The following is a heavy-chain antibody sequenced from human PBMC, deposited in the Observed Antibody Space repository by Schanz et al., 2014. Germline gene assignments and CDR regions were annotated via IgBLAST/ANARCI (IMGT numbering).Heavy chain of an antibody. CDR2: IYSGGST. Sequence: EVQLVESGGGLIQPGGSLRLSCAASGFTVSSNYMSWVRQAPGKGLEWVAVIYSGGSTYYADSVKGRFTISRDNAKNSLFLQMNSLRPEDTAFYYCAKALGLRPFDYWGQGTLVTVSS. CDR1: GFTVSSNY. J-gene: IGHJ4*02. D-gene: IGHD2-21*01. V-gene: IGHV3-53*01. CDR3: AKALGLRPFDY.